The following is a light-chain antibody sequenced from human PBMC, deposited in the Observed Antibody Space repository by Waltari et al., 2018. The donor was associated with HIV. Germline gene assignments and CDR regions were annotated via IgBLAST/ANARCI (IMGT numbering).Light chain of an antibody. CDR3: VIWHNSAWV. Sequence: QAVLTQPASLSASPGASASLTCTLRSGIDVAIHRISWSQQKPGSPPQYLLRYKSDSDKQQGSGVPSRFSGSKDASANAGILLISGLQSGDEADYYCVIWHNSAWVFGGGTKLTVL. CDR2: YKSDSDK. CDR1: SGIDVAIHR. J-gene: IGLJ2*01. V-gene: IGLV5-45*01.